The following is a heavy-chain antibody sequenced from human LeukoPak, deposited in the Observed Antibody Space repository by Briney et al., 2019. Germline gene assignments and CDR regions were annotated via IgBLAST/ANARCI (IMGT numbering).Heavy chain of an antibody. CDR2: MNPNSGNT. V-gene: IGHV1-8*01. Sequence: ASVKVSCKASGYTFTSYDINWVRQATGQGLEWMGWMNPNSGNTGYAQKFQGRVTMTRNTYISTAYLELSSLRSEDTAVYYCARSPAFYGDDSRVGRDWFDPWGQGTLVTVSS. D-gene: IGHD4-17*01. J-gene: IGHJ5*02. CDR1: GYTFTSYD. CDR3: ARSPAFYGDDSRVGRDWFDP.